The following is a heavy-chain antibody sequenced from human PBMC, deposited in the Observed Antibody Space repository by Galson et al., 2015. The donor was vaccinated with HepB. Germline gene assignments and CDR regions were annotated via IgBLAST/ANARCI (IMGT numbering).Heavy chain of an antibody. CDR1: GFTFSNYG. D-gene: IGHD6-19*01. CDR3: AKDPYLYSALAGTMAGFDY. CDR2: MSHDGSKA. Sequence: SLRLSCAVSGFTFSNYGMHWVRQAPGKGLEWVAVMSHDGSKAKYADSVKGRFTISRDNSKNTLYLQMNSLRAEDTALYYCAKDPYLYSALAGTMAGFDYWGQGTLVTVSS. V-gene: IGHV3-30*18. J-gene: IGHJ4*02.